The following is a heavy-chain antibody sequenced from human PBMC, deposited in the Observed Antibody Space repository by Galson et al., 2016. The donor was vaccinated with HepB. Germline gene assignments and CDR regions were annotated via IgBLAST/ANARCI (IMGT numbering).Heavy chain of an antibody. Sequence: SLRLSCAASGFSFSLSGMHWVRQAPGKGLEWVAVIWNDGSNKYYGDFEKGRFTISRDNSKNTLYLQMDSLRAEDTAVYFCARDFSWVFGNWGQGTPVTVSS. J-gene: IGHJ4*02. V-gene: IGHV3-33*01. CDR2: IWNDGSNK. CDR3: ARDFSWVFGN. D-gene: IGHD3-16*01. CDR1: GFSFSLSG.